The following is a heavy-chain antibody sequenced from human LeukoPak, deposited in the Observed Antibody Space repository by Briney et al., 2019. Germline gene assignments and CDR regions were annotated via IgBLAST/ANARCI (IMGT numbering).Heavy chain of an antibody. CDR2: IYSSGNT. Sequence: SQTLSLTCTVSGGSISGGNYYWSWIRQHPGKGLEWIGYIYSSGNTYYNPSLKGRVTISVDTSKNQFSLNLSSVTAADTAVYYCARDRKGGSLDTSGYYTDYWGQGTLVTVSS. CDR1: GGSISGGNYY. J-gene: IGHJ4*02. D-gene: IGHD3-22*01. V-gene: IGHV4-31*02. CDR3: ARDRKGGSLDTSGYYTDY.